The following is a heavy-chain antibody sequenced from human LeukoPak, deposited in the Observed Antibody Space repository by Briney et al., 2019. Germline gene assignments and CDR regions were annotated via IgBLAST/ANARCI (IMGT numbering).Heavy chain of an antibody. J-gene: IGHJ4*02. Sequence: GGSLRLSCAASGFTFSDYYMSWIRQAPGKGLEWVSYISGGGSTIYYADSVKGRFTISRDNAKNSLYLQMNSLRAEDTAVYYCARDIYYYDSSGYYFPRGSDYWGQGTLVTVSS. CDR1: GFTFSDYY. D-gene: IGHD3-22*01. CDR2: ISGGGSTI. CDR3: ARDIYYYDSSGYYFPRGSDY. V-gene: IGHV3-11*04.